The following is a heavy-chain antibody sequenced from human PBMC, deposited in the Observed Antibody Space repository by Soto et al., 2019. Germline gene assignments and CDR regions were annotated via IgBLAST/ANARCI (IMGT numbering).Heavy chain of an antibody. CDR2: ISSSSSYI. Sequence: GSLRLSCAASGFTFSSYSMNWVRQAPGKGLEWVSSISSSSSYIYYADSVKGRFTISRDNAKNSLYLQMNSLRAEDTAVYYCAREDDPPYSSSSPFDIWGQGTMVTVS. V-gene: IGHV3-21*01. CDR3: AREDDPPYSSSSPFDI. CDR1: GFTFSSYS. D-gene: IGHD6-6*01. J-gene: IGHJ3*02.